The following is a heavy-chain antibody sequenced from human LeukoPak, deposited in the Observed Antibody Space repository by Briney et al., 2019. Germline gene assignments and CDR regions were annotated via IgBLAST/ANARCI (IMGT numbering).Heavy chain of an antibody. J-gene: IGHJ5*02. CDR3: ARGGSYCGGDCYHPLKYNWFDP. Sequence: SETLSLTCTVPGGSISSNIYSSGWFRQPPGKGLGWLGSIYYSGSTYYNPSLQSRVTISVDTSKNQFSLKLSSVTAADTAVYYCARGGSYCGGDCYHPLKYNWFDPWGQGTLVTVSS. V-gene: IGHV4-39*07. CDR1: GGSISSNIYS. CDR2: IYYSGST. D-gene: IGHD2-21*02.